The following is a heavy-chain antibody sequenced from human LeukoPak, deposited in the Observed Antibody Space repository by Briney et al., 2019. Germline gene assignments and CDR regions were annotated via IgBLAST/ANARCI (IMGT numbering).Heavy chain of an antibody. CDR3: AREEFLHEIDSSGYFVY. D-gene: IGHD3-22*01. Sequence: PSETLSLTCAVSSYSISSGYYWGWIRQPAGQGLEWLGRVYSSGVGNYNPSLTSRVTMSVDTSKNQFSLKLTSLTAADTAVYYCAREEFLHEIDSSGYFVYWGQGTLVTVSS. CDR2: VYSSGVG. CDR1: SYSISSGYY. J-gene: IGHJ4*02. V-gene: IGHV4-38-2*02.